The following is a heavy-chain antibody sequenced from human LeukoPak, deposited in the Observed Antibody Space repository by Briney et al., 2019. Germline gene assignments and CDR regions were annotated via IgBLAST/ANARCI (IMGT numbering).Heavy chain of an antibody. V-gene: IGHV1-69*04. Sequence: GASVKVSCKASGGTFSSYAISWVRQAPGQGLEWMGRIIPILGIANYAQKFQGRVTITADKSTSTAYMELSSLRSEDTAVYYCARVSDSSGYLDYWGQGTLVTVSS. CDR1: GGTFSSYA. D-gene: IGHD3-22*01. CDR2: IIPILGIA. J-gene: IGHJ4*02. CDR3: ARVSDSSGYLDY.